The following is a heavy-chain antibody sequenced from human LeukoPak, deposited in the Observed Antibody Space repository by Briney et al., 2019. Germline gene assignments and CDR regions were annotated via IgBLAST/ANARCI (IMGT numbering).Heavy chain of an antibody. CDR3: ARAQFCRRTSCYMYALDI. CDR2: ISPIFGPT. CDR1: GGTFSSYA. D-gene: IGHD2-2*02. Sequence: GASVKVSCKASGGTFSSYAISWVRQAPGQGLEWRGGISPIFGPTKYAQKYQGRVTITANESTSTAYMDLSSLRSEDTAVYYCARAQFCRRTSCYMYALDIWGQGTMVTVSS. J-gene: IGHJ3*02. V-gene: IGHV1-69*13.